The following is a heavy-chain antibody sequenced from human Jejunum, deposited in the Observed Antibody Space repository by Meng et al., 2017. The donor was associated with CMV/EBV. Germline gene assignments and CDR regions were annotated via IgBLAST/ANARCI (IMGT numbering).Heavy chain of an antibody. CDR2: IYWDDDK. CDR3: VHRKDYSGNWNGGSADY. V-gene: IGHV2-5*02. CDR1: SLPSWPGG. D-gene: IGHD1-1*01. Sequence: SLPSWPGGVGWIRQPTGKALEWPAFIYWDDDKRYNPSLKNRLTITKDAPKNQVALTMTNMDPADTGTYHCVHRKDYSGNWNGGSADYWGQGALVTVSS. J-gene: IGHJ4*02.